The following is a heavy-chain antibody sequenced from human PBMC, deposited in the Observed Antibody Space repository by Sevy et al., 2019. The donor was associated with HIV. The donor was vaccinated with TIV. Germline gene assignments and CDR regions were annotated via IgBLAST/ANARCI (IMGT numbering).Heavy chain of an antibody. Sequence: GGSLRLSCAASGFTFGDYWLTWVRQVPGKGLEWVANIKQGGSETYYANSVKGRFSISRDNAKNSLYLQMNSPRAEDTVVYYCARCEPDNYYHDGAVYYGLLFDHWGQGALVTVSS. CDR3: ARCEPDNYYHDGAVYYGLLFDH. CDR2: IKQGGSET. V-gene: IGHV3-7*01. D-gene: IGHD3-9*01. CDR1: GFTFGDYW. J-gene: IGHJ4*02.